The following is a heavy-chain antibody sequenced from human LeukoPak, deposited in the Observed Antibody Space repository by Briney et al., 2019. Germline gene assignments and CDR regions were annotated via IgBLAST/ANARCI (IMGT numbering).Heavy chain of an antibody. D-gene: IGHD5-18*01. CDR1: GLTVRSNY. J-gene: IGHJ4*02. CDR2: IYSGGTT. CDR3: ARAPDTAMGDY. Sequence: GGSLRLSCAASGLTVRSNYMSWVRQAPGKGLEWVSVIYSGGTTYYADSVKGRFTISRDNSKNTLYLQMNGLRAEDTAVYYCARAPDTAMGDYWGQGTLVTVSS. V-gene: IGHV3-66*01.